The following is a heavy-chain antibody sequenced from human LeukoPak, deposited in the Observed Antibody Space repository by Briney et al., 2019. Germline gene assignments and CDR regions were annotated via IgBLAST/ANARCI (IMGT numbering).Heavy chain of an antibody. V-gene: IGHV4-61*05. Sequence: SETLSLTCTVSGGSISSSSYYWGWIRQPPGKGLEWIAYIYYSGSTHYNPSLKSRVTISVDTSKNHFSLKLSSVTAADTAVYYCARHFGGDYFDLWGQGTLVTVSS. CDR3: ARHFGGDYFDL. CDR1: GGSISSSSYY. CDR2: IYYSGST. J-gene: IGHJ4*02. D-gene: IGHD3-16*01.